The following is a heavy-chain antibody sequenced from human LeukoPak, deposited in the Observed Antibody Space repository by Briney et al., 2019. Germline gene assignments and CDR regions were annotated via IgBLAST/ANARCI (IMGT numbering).Heavy chain of an antibody. V-gene: IGHV3-21*01. CDR2: ISSSSSYI. CDR1: GFTLRSYT. CDR3: ARTAIKQAGLLWFGETNAFDI. D-gene: IGHD3-10*01. J-gene: IGHJ3*02. Sequence: GGSLRLSCAASGFTLRSYTMNWVRQAPGKGLEWVSSISSSSSYIYYADSVKGRFTISRDNAKNSLYLQMNSLRAEDTAVYYCARTAIKQAGLLWFGETNAFDIWGQGTMVTVSS.